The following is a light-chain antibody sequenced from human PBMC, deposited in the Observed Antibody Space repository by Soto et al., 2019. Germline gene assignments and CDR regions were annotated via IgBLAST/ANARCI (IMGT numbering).Light chain of an antibody. CDR1: NSDVGGYDY. Sequence: QSVLTQPRSVSGSPGQSVAISCTGTNSDVGGYDYVSWYQQHPGKAPKLMVYDVTKRPSGVPDRFSGSKSGNTASLTISGLQSGDEADYYCSSYAGTYSYVFGTGTKVTVL. CDR3: SSYAGTYSYV. J-gene: IGLJ1*01. V-gene: IGLV2-11*01. CDR2: DVT.